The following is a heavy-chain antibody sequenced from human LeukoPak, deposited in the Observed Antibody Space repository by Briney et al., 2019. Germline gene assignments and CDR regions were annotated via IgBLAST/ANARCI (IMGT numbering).Heavy chain of an antibody. CDR2: IIPIFGTA. D-gene: IGHD3-22*01. CDR1: GGTFSSYA. Sequence: ASVKVSCKASGGTFSSYAISWVRQAPGQGLEWMGGIIPIFGTANYAQKFQGRVTITADESTSTAYMELSSLRSEDTAVYYCARDHDSGPHWFDPWGQGTLVTVSS. J-gene: IGHJ5*02. V-gene: IGHV1-69*13. CDR3: ARDHDSGPHWFDP.